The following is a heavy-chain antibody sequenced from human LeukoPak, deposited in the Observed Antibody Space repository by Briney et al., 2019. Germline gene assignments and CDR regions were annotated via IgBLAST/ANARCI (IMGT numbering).Heavy chain of an antibody. D-gene: IGHD2-2*01. CDR2: FDPEDGET. J-gene: IGHJ4*02. CDR1: GYTLTELF. V-gene: IGHV1-24*01. Sequence: GASVKVSCKVSGYTLTELFMHWVPQAPGKGLEWLGGFDPEDGETIYAQKFQGRVTMTEDTSTDTAYMELSSLRSEDTAVYYCATDLFDIVVVPAATDWGQGTLVTVSS. CDR3: ATDLFDIVVVPAATD.